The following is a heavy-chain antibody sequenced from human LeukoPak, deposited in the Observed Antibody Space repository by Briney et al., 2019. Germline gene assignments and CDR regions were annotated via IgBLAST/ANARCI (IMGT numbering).Heavy chain of an antibody. CDR1: GGTSSSYA. CDR2: TIPIFGTA. Sequence: SVKVSCKASGGTSSSYAISWVRQAPGQGLEWMGGTIPIFGTANYAQKFQGRVTITADESTSTAYMELSSLRSEDTAVYYCASAVSMVRGVIISGNWFDPWGQGTLVTVSS. CDR3: ASAVSMVRGVIISGNWFDP. V-gene: IGHV1-69*13. J-gene: IGHJ5*02. D-gene: IGHD3-10*01.